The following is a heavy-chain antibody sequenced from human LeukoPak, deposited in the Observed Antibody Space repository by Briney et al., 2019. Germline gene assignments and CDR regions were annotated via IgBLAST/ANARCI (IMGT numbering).Heavy chain of an antibody. J-gene: IGHJ4*02. CDR1: GFTFSSYA. Sequence: PGGSLRLSCAASGFTFSSYAMSWVRQAPGKGLEWVSAISGSGGSTYYADSVKGRFTISRDNSRNTLYLQMNSLRAEDTAVYYCAKDGRTVTTRKVDYWGQGTLVTVSS. D-gene: IGHD4-17*01. V-gene: IGHV3-23*01. CDR2: ISGSGGST. CDR3: AKDGRTVTTRKVDY.